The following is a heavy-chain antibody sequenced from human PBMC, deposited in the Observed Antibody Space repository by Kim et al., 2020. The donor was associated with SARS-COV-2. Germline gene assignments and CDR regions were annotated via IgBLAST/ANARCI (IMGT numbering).Heavy chain of an antibody. V-gene: IGHV3-74*01. J-gene: IGHJ4*02. D-gene: IGHD3-9*01. CDR2: INSDGSST. CDR1: GFTFSSYW. Sequence: GGSLRLSCAASGFTFSSYWMHWVRQAPGKGLVWVSRINSDGSSTSYADSVKGRFTISRDNAKNTLYLQMNSLRAEDTAVYYCARAFYDILTGYSPPGYWGQGTLVTVSS. CDR3: ARAFYDILTGYSPPGY.